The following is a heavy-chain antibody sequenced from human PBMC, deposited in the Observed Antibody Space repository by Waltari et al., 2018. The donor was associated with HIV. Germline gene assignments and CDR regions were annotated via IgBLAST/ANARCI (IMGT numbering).Heavy chain of an antibody. D-gene: IGHD2-2*01. Sequence: EVHLVESGRGLAQPGRSLRVACAASGFTFDDYAMPWVRQTPGKGLEWVSGISWNSGSIGYADSVKGRFTISRDNAKNSLFLQMNSLRPEDTAFYYCAKGPTLTSPPTYFNYWGQETLVTVSS. J-gene: IGHJ4*02. CDR1: GFTFDDYA. V-gene: IGHV3-9*01. CDR3: AKGPTLTSPPTYFNY. CDR2: ISWNSGSI.